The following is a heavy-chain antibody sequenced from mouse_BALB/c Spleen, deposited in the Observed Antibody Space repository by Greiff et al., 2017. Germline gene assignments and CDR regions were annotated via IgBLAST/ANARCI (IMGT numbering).Heavy chain of an antibody. V-gene: IGHV2-9-2*01. CDR2: IWTGGGT. Sequence: QVQLQQSGPGLVAPSQSLSITCTVSGFSLTSYDISWIRQPPGKGLEWLGVIWTGGGTNYNSAFMSRLSISKDNSKSQVFLKMNSLQTDDTAIYYCVRDFSYDYDPAWFAYWGQGTLVTVSA. J-gene: IGHJ3*01. D-gene: IGHD2-4*01. CDR1: GFSLTSYD. CDR3: VRDFSYDYDPAWFAY.